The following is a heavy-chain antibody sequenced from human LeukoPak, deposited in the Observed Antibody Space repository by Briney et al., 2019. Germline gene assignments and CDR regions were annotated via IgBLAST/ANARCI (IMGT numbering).Heavy chain of an antibody. CDR1: GFTFSSYD. D-gene: IGHD4/OR15-4a*01. CDR2: LGTGGDT. Sequence: GSLRLSCAASGFTFSSYDMHWVRQPTGKGLEWVSALGTGGDTYYPGSVKGRFTISRENAKNSLYLQMNSLRAGDTAVYYCARGVLGSWFDPWGQGTLVTVSS. J-gene: IGHJ5*02. CDR3: ARGVLGSWFDP. V-gene: IGHV3-13*01.